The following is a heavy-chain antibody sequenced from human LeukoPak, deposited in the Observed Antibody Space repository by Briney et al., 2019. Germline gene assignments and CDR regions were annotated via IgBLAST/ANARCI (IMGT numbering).Heavy chain of an antibody. V-gene: IGHV3-11*06. CDR3: ARVAETLSYWYFDF. CDR1: GFTVSSIY. CDR2: ISGTGIYT. J-gene: IGHJ2*01. Sequence: GGSLRLSCAASGFTVSSIYMSWVRQAPGKGLEWVSHISGTGIYTEYADSVKGRFTISRDNAKKSLFLQMNSLRVEDTAVYYCARVAETLSYWYFDFWGRGTLVTVSS.